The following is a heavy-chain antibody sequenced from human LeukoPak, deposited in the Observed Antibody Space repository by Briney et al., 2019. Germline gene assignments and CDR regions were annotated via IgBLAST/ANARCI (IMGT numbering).Heavy chain of an antibody. Sequence: GGSLRLSCAASGFTFSSYPMNWVRQAPGKGLEWVSSISTSNTYIYYADSVRGRFTISRDNSKNTLYLQMNSLRAEDTAVYYCAKAYSYGQYYYYYYYMDVWGKGTTVTISS. J-gene: IGHJ6*03. CDR3: AKAYSYGQYYYYYYYMDV. CDR1: GFTFSSYP. CDR2: ISTSNTYI. D-gene: IGHD5-18*01. V-gene: IGHV3-21*01.